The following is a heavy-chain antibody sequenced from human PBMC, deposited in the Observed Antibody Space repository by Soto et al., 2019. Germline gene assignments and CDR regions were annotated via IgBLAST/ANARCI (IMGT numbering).Heavy chain of an antibody. CDR2: INAGNGNT. D-gene: IGHD6-13*01. CDR1: GYTFTSYA. CDR3: ARLAIAAAGTGYYYYYGMDV. Sequence: QVQLVQSGAEVKKPGASVKVSCKASGYTFTSYAMHWVRQAPGQRLEWMGWINAGNGNTKSSQKFQGRVTITRDTSASTAYMELSSLRSADTAVYYCARLAIAAAGTGYYYYYGMDVWGQGTTVTVSS. V-gene: IGHV1-3*01. J-gene: IGHJ6*02.